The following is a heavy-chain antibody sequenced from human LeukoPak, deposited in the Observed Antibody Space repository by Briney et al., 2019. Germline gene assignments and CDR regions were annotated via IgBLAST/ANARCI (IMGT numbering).Heavy chain of an antibody. CDR1: GGSISSYY. CDR2: IYYSGST. D-gene: IGHD3-22*01. V-gene: IGHV4-59*12. J-gene: IGHJ5*02. Sequence: PSETLSLTCTVSGGSISSYYWSWIRQPPGKGLEWIGYIYYSGSTNYNPSLKSRVTISVDTSKNQFSLKLSSVTAADTAVYYCARDRYDSVYNWFDPWGQGILVTVSS. CDR3: ARDRYDSVYNWFDP.